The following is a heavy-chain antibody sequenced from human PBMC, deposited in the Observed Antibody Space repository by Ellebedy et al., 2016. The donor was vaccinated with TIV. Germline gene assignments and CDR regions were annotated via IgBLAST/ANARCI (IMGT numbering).Heavy chain of an antibody. J-gene: IGHJ4*02. CDR3: ARGPLCSSWYGCSYFDY. CDR2: INAGNGNT. CDR1: GYTFTNYA. D-gene: IGHD6-13*01. V-gene: IGHV1-3*01. Sequence: ASVKVSCKGSGYTFTNYAMHWVRQAPGQRLEWMGWINAGNGNTKYSQKFQGRVTITRDTSASTAYMELSSLRSEDTAVYYCARGPLCSSWYGCSYFDYWGQGTLVTVSS.